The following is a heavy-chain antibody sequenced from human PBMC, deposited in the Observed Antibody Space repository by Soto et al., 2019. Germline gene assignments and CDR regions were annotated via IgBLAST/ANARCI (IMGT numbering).Heavy chain of an antibody. CDR1: GYTHRELY. Sequence: ASVKVSCKVSGYTHRELYMHWVRQAPGKGLEWMGGFDPGDGETVYAQEFQGRVTMTEDTSTDTAYMELSSLRSEDTALYYCTSSHARGRYLFAYRGRGTKVPGSS. J-gene: IGHJ4*02. V-gene: IGHV1-24*01. CDR3: TSSHARGRYLFAY. CDR2: FDPGDGET. D-gene: IGHD6-6*01.